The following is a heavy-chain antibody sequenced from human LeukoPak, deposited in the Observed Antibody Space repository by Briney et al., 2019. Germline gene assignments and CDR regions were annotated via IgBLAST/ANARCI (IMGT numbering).Heavy chain of an antibody. V-gene: IGHV4-34*01. J-gene: IGHJ4*02. D-gene: IGHD2-2*02. CDR2: INHSGST. CDR3: ARGRYQLLYGGIDY. CDR1: GGSFSGYY. Sequence: SETLSLTCAVYGGSFSGYYWSWIRQPPGKGLEWIGEINHSGSTNYNPSLKSRVTISVDTSKNQFSLKLSSVTAADTAVNYCARGRYQLLYGGIDYWGQGTLVTVSS.